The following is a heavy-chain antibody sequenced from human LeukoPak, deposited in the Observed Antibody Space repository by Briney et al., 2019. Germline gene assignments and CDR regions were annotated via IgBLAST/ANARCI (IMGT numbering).Heavy chain of an antibody. CDR2: ISGSGGST. J-gene: IGHJ4*02. CDR3: ARKSSSLGYYFDY. D-gene: IGHD6-6*01. CDR1: GFTFSSYA. V-gene: IGHV3-23*01. Sequence: GGSLRLSCAASGFTFSSYAMSWVRQAPGKGLEWVSAISGSGGSTYYADSVKGRFTISRDNAKNSLYLQMNSLRAEDTAVYYCARKSSSLGYYFDYWGQGTLVTVSS.